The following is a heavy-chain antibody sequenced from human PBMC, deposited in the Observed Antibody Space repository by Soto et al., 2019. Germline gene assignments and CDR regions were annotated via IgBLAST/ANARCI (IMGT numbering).Heavy chain of an antibody. J-gene: IGHJ4*02. CDR2: IWYDGSNK. CDR1: GFTFSSYG. V-gene: IGHV3-33*01. CDR3: ARDQGRGYNYGFDY. D-gene: IGHD5-18*01. Sequence: QVQLAESGGGVVQPGRSLRLSCAASGFTFSSYGMHWVRQAPGKGLEWVAVIWYDGSNKYYADSVKGRFTISRDNSKNTLYLQMNSLRAEDTAVYYCARDQGRGYNYGFDYWGQGTLVTVSS.